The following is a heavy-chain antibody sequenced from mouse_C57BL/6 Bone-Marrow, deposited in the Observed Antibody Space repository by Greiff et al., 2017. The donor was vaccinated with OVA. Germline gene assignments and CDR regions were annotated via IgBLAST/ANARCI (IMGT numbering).Heavy chain of an antibody. CDR3: ARGGYYDYGLLGY. CDR2: IDPANGNT. V-gene: IGHV14-3*01. Sequence: VQLQQSVAELVRPGASVKLSCTASGFNIKNTYMHWVKQRPEQGLEWIGRIDPANGNTKYAPKFQGKATITADTSSITAYLPLSSLTSEDTAVYYCARGGYYDYGLLGYWGQGTLVTVSA. J-gene: IGHJ3*01. CDR1: GFNIKNTY. D-gene: IGHD2-4*01.